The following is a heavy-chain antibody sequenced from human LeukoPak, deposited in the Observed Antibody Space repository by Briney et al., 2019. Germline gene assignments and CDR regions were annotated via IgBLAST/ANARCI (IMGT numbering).Heavy chain of an antibody. CDR2: IYHSGST. CDR3: ARHYGEGYMT. J-gene: IGHJ5*02. V-gene: IGHV4-38-2*01. D-gene: IGHD3-10*01. Sequence: SETLSLTCAVSGYSLSSGYYWGWIRQPPGKGLEWIGSIYHSGSTYYNPSLKSRVTISVDTPKNQFSLKLSSVTAADTAVYYCARHYGEGYMTWGQGTLVTVSS. CDR1: GYSLSSGYY.